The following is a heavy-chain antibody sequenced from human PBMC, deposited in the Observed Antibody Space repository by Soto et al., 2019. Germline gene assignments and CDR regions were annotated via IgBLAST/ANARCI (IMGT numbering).Heavy chain of an antibody. CDR3: ARYGSGSAYDH. D-gene: IGHD3-10*01. J-gene: IGHJ4*02. CDR2: ISTDGGGT. CDR1: GFSFTTYA. Sequence: TGRSLTLYCAASGFSFTTYAMHWVRQAPGKGLQYVAAISTDGGGTYYTDSVKGRFIISRDNSKSTLYLQMGSLRGEDMAVYYCARYGSGSAYDHWGQGTLVTVSS. V-gene: IGHV3-64*02.